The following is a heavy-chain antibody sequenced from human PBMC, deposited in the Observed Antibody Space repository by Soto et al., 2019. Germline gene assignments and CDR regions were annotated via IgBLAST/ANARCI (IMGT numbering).Heavy chain of an antibody. CDR3: ARSIVVVTALDY. J-gene: IGHJ4*02. V-gene: IGHV1-3*04. CDR1: GYNFTKYV. CDR2: INTGNGNT. Sequence: ASVKVSCKASGYNFTKYVIHWVRQAPGQRLEWMGWINTGNGNTKYSQKFQGRVTITRDTSASTAYMELSSLRSEDTAVYYCARSIVVVTALDYWGQGTLVTVSS. D-gene: IGHD2-21*02.